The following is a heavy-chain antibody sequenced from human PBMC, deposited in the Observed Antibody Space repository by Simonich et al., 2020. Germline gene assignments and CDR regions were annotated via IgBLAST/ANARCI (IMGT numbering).Heavy chain of an antibody. CDR2: INPNRGST. D-gene: IGHD6-13*01. CDR3: ARGGVRSSSWYWYFDL. Sequence: QVQLVQSGAEVKKPGASVKVSCKASGYTFTGYYMHWVRQAPGQGLDGMGWINPNRGSTNYAQKFQGRVTMTRDTSISTAYMELSRLRSYDTAVYYCARGGVRSSSWYWYFDLWGRGTLVTVSS. V-gene: IGHV1-2*02. CDR1: GYTFTGYY. J-gene: IGHJ2*01.